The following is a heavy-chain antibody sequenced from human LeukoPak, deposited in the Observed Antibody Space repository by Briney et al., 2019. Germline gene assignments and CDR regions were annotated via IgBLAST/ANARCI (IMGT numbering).Heavy chain of an antibody. D-gene: IGHD3-10*01. CDR2: VSISSGTI. V-gene: IGHV3-48*01. CDR3: ASSRGF. J-gene: IGHJ4*02. Sequence: GGSLRLSCAASGFTFSGHNMNWVRQAPGKGLEWIAFVSISSGTIYYADSVNGRFRISRDNAKNSLYLQMNSLRAEDTAVYYCASSRGFWGQGTLVTVSS. CDR1: GFTFSGHN.